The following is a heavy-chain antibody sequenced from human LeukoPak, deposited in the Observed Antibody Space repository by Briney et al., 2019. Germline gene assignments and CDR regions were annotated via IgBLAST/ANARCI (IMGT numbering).Heavy chain of an antibody. D-gene: IGHD1/OR15-1a*01. CDR2: IKHDGSEK. CDR1: GLTFSNYR. V-gene: IGHV3-7*01. J-gene: IGHJ6*03. CDR3: ARVRREMKRSLGRTTEYSYYYYMDV. Sequence: PGGSLRLSCAASGLTFSNYRMSWVRQGPGKGLEWVANIKHDGSEKYYIDSVKGRFTISRDNAKNSVYLQMNRLRAEDTAVYYCARVRREMKRSLGRTTEYSYYYYMDVWGKGTTVTVSS.